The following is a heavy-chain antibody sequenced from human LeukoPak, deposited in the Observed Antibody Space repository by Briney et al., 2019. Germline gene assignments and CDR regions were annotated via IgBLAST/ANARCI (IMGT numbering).Heavy chain of an antibody. V-gene: IGHV1-2*02. Sequence: ASVKVSCKASGYTFIDHHIHWVRQAPGQGLEWMGWINPNSGVTKYAQKFQGRVTMTSDTSVSSAGMELSGLIFDDSAVYYCARQNDYGGYYYFMDDWGKGTTVTVSS. CDR3: ARQNDYGGYYYFMDD. CDR2: INPNSGVT. CDR1: GYTFIDHH. D-gene: IGHD4-23*01. J-gene: IGHJ6*03.